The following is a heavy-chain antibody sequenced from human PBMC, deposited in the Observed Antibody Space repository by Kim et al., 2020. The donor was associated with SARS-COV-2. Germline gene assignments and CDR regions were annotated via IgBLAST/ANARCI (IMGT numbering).Heavy chain of an antibody. D-gene: IGHD3-3*01. CDR2: IIPIFGTA. CDR1: GGTFSSYA. Sequence: SVKVSCKASGGTFSSYAISWVRQAPGQGLEWMGGIIPIFGTANYAQKFQGRVTITADESTSTAYMELSSLRSEDTAVYYCARSYDAETAYYYYGMDVWGQGTTVTVSS. V-gene: IGHV1-69*13. J-gene: IGHJ6*02. CDR3: ARSYDAETAYYYYGMDV.